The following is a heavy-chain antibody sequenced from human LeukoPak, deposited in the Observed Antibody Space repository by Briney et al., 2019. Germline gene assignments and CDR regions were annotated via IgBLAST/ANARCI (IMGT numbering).Heavy chain of an antibody. J-gene: IGHJ4*02. CDR3: AKDYYYYYDSSGSFDY. CDR2: ISYDGSDK. Sequence: PGRSLRLSCAASGFTFSSYGMHWVRQAPGKGLERVAVISYDGSDKYYADSVKGRFTISRDNSKNTLYLQMSSQRAEDTAVYYCAKDYYYYYDSSGSFDYWGQGTLVTVSS. CDR1: GFTFSSYG. D-gene: IGHD3-22*01. V-gene: IGHV3-30*18.